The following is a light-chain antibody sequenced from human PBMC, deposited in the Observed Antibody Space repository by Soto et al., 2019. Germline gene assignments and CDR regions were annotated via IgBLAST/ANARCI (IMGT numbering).Light chain of an antibody. CDR1: SSDVGGYNQ. J-gene: IGLJ2*01. V-gene: IGLV2-14*01. CDR2: EVN. CDR3: SSYTTSSSYVL. Sequence: QSVLTQPASVSGSPGQSITISCSGTSSDVGGYNQVAWYQKHPGRAPKLMIYEVNNRPSGVSNRFSGSKSGNTASLTISGLQAEDEADYFCSSYTTSSSYVLFGGGTKLTVL.